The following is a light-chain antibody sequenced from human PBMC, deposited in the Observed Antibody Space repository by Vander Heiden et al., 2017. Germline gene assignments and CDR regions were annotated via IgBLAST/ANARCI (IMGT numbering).Light chain of an antibody. CDR1: QSIRRY. CDR2: AAT. CDR3: QQTDSIPRT. V-gene: IGKV1-39*01. J-gene: IGKJ1*01. Sequence: DIQMTQSPSSLSASVGDRVTITCRASQSIRRYLNWYQQKPGTAPKLLIYAATSLQSGVPSRFSGSGSGTDFTLTISSLQPEDFATYYGQQTDSIPRTFGQGTKVDIK.